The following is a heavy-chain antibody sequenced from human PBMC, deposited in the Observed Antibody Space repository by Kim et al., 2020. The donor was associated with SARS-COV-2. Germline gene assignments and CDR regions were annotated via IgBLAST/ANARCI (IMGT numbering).Heavy chain of an antibody. Sequence: GGSLRLSCVASGLPFINYVMSWVRQAPGKGLEWVAVISSDGTNIHYADSVNGRFTISRDISKNILFLQMNNLRTDDTAVYYCAGSDISESGIFGHWGHGT. V-gene: IGHV3-30-3*01. J-gene: IGHJ5*02. D-gene: IGHD3-9*01. CDR2: ISSDGTNI. CDR3: AGSDISESGIFGH. CDR1: GLPFINYV.